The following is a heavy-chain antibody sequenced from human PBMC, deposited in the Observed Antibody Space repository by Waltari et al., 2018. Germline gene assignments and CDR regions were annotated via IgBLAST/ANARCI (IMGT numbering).Heavy chain of an antibody. CDR1: GLSFSNYW. J-gene: IGHJ4*02. Sequence: EVQLVESGGGLAQPGGSLRLSCAASGLSFSNYWMTWVRQASGKGPEWVGNIKQDGSGKYYMDSVKGRFTISRDNAKNSLYLQVNNLRVEDTAVYYCTRGGRDSSWYWRDWGQGTLVTVSS. V-gene: IGHV3-7*01. CDR2: IKQDGSGK. D-gene: IGHD6-13*01. CDR3: TRGGRDSSWYWRD.